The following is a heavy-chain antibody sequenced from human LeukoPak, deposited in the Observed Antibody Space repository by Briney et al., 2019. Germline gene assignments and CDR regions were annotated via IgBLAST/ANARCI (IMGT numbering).Heavy chain of an antibody. CDR1: GFTFSTFA. D-gene: IGHD6-19*01. J-gene: IGHJ4*02. Sequence: GGSLRLSCAASGFTFSTFAMSWVSQAPGKGLEWVSAISGSGGSTYYADSVKGRFTISRDNSKNTLYLQMNSLRAEDTAVYYCARRSGIAVAGAFDYWGQGTLVSVSS. CDR2: ISGSGGST. V-gene: IGHV3-23*01. CDR3: ARRSGIAVAGAFDY.